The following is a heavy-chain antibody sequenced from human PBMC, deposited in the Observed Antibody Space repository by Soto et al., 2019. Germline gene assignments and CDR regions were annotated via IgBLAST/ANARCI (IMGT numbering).Heavy chain of an antibody. J-gene: IGHJ4*02. CDR3: ARAFETIYGVDTGGYYFDY. D-gene: IGHD3-3*01. CDR1: GFTVSSNY. V-gene: IGHV3-53*01. CDR2: IYSGGSQ. Sequence: PGGSLRLSRAASGFTVSSNYMSWVRPAPGKGLEWVSVIYSGGSQYYADCVKGRFTISRDNSKNTLYLQINSLRAEDTVVDYAARAFETIYGVDTGGYYFDYWGQGTLVTVSS.